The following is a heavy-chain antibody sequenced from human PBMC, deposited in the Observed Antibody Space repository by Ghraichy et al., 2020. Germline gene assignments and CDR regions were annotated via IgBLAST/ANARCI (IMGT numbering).Heavy chain of an antibody. Sequence: GESLNISCAASGFTFSSYSMNWVRQAPGKGLEWVSSISSSSYIYYADSVKGRFTISRDNAKNSLYLQMNSLRAEDTAVYYCARDRMAYAFDIWGQGTMVTVSS. V-gene: IGHV3-21*01. CDR2: ISSSSYI. CDR1: GFTFSSYS. D-gene: IGHD2-8*01. CDR3: ARDRMAYAFDI. J-gene: IGHJ3*02.